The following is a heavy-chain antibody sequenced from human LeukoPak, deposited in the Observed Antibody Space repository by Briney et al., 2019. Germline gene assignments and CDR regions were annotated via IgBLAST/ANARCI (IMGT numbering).Heavy chain of an antibody. J-gene: IGHJ2*01. CDR3: AREDYDDDGWYFDL. CDR1: GFTFRRHW. CDR2: IKSDGTST. D-gene: IGHD4-17*01. Sequence: GGSLRLSCADSGFTFRRHWMHWVRQAPGKGLVWVSRIKSDGTSTTYADSVKGRFTISRDNAKNTLYLQMTSLRVEDTAEYFCAREDYDDDGWYFDLWGRGTLVTVSS. V-gene: IGHV3-74*01.